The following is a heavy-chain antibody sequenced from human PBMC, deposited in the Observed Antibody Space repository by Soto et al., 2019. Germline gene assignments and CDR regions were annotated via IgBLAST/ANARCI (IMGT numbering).Heavy chain of an antibody. CDR3: ARDPVLRFLEWLQSPGYYYGMDV. CDR2: ISAYNGNT. Sequence: ASVKVSCKASGYTFTSYGISWVRQAPGQGLEWMGWISAYNGNTNYAQKLQGRVTMTTDTSTSTAYMELRSLRSDDTAVYYCARDPVLRFLEWLQSPGYYYGMDVWGQGTTVTVSS. D-gene: IGHD3-3*01. CDR1: GYTFTSYG. V-gene: IGHV1-18*04. J-gene: IGHJ6*02.